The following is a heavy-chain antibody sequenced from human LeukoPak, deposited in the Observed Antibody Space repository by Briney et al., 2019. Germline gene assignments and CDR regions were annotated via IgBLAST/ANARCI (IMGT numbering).Heavy chain of an antibody. V-gene: IGHV3-66*01. Sequence: GGSLRLSCAASEFSVGSNYMTWVRQAPGKGLEWVSLIYSGGSTYYADSVKGRFTISRDNSKNTLYLQMNSLRAEDTAVYYCAKRSGYYDSKAPNDYWGQGTLVTVSS. D-gene: IGHD3-22*01. CDR2: IYSGGST. J-gene: IGHJ4*02. CDR1: EFSVGSNY. CDR3: AKRSGYYDSKAPNDY.